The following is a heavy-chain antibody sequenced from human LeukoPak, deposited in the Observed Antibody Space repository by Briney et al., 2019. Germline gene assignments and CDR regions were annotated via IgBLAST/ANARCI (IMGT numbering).Heavy chain of an antibody. CDR1: GYTFTGYY. CDR2: INPKSGGT. D-gene: IGHD2-2*01. J-gene: IGHJ4*02. V-gene: IGHV1-2*02. CDR3: ASGGHCSSTSCYSDY. Sequence: ASVKVSCKASGYTFTGYYMHWVRQAPGQGLEWMGWINPKSGGTNYAQKFQGRVTMTRDTPISTAYMELSRLRSDDTAVYYCASGGHCSSTSCYSDYWGQGTLVTVSS.